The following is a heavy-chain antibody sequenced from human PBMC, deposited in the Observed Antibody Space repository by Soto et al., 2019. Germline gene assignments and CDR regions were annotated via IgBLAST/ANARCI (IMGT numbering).Heavy chain of an antibody. CDR1: GDSVSSDITS. CDR2: TYYRSKWFH. J-gene: IGHJ3*01. CDR3: ARGNALDV. Sequence: PSQTLSLTCAISGDSVSSDITSWNWIRQSPSRGLEWLGRTYYRSKWFHDYAASVKSRITINPDTSKNQFSLELNSTTPEDTAVYYCARGNALDVWGQGTVVTV. V-gene: IGHV6-1*01.